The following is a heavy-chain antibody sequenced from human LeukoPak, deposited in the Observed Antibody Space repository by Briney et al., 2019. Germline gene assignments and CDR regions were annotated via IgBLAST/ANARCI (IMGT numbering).Heavy chain of an antibody. J-gene: IGHJ4*02. Sequence: GESLKISCKGFGYIFTNYWIGWVRQMPGKGLAWMGTIYPGDSDPRYSPSFQGQVTISADKSTTYLQWGSLRASDIAIYYCARHHNSYGRLDSWGQGTLVTVSP. CDR3: ARHHNSYGRLDS. D-gene: IGHD1-20*01. CDR1: GYIFTNYW. V-gene: IGHV5-51*01. CDR2: IYPGDSDP.